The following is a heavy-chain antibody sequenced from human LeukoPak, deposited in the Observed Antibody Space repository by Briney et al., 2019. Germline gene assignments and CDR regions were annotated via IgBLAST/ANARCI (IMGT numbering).Heavy chain of an antibody. V-gene: IGHV1-69*01. CDR3: ARGTYYYGSGSYSSDAFDI. D-gene: IGHD3-10*01. CDR1: GGTFSSYA. CDR2: IIPIFGTA. Sequence: SGKVSCTASGGTFSSYATSWVRRAPGQGLEWMGGIIPIFGTAIHAPKFQGRVTITADESTSTAYMELSSLKSEDTAMYYCARGTYYYGSGSYSSDAFDIWGQGTMVTVSS. J-gene: IGHJ3*02.